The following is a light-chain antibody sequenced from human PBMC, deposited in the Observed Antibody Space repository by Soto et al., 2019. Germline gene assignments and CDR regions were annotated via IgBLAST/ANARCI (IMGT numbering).Light chain of an antibody. J-gene: IGLJ1*01. CDR3: SSFTGSATHV. CDR1: SSDVGDYNY. Sequence: QSVLTQPASVSGSPGQSITISCTGTSSDVGDYNYVSWYQHHPGKAPNLLIYGVSTRPSGVSHRFSGSKSGNTASLTISGLQVEDEADYYCSSFTGSATHVFGTGTKLTVL. CDR2: GVS. V-gene: IGLV2-14*01.